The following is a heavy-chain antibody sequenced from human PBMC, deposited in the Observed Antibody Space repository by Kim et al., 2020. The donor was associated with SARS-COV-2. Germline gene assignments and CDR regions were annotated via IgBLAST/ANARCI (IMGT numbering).Heavy chain of an antibody. CDR1: GGSFSGYY. CDR2: INHSGST. J-gene: IGHJ5*02. Sequence: SETLSLTCAVYGGSFSGYYWSWIRQPPGKGLEWIGEINHSGSTNYNPSLKSRVTISVDTSKNQFSLKLSSVTAADTAVYYCARGGKVPAINWFDPWGQGTLVTVSS. V-gene: IGHV4-34*01. D-gene: IGHD2-2*01. CDR3: ARGGKVPAINWFDP.